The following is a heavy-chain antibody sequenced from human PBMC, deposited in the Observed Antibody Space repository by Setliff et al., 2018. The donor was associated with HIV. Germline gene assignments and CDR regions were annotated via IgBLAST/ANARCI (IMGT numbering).Heavy chain of an antibody. D-gene: IGHD5-18*01. CDR2: IIPIFGTA. CDR3: VGLGYSFAYRWWFDP. Sequence: GASVKVSCKGSGGTFSSYVISWVRQAPGQGLEWMGGIIPIFGTANYAQKFQGRVTITTDESTSTAYMELSSLRSEDTAMYYCVGLGYSFAYRWWFDPWGQGTLVTVSS. CDR1: GGTFSSYV. V-gene: IGHV1-69*05. J-gene: IGHJ5*02.